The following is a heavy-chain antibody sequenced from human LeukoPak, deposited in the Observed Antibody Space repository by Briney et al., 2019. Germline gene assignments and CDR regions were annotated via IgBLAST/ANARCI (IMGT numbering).Heavy chain of an antibody. V-gene: IGHV3-21*04. CDR1: GFTFSSYS. D-gene: IGHD3-10*01. CDR2: ISKSSSYI. Sequence: GGSLRLSCAASGFTFSSYSMNWVREAPGKGLEWVSSISKSSSYIYYADSVKGRFTISRDNAKNSLYLQMNSLRVEDTAVYYCARDRGGSGSYPQYGLRWGQGTLVTVSS. CDR3: ARDRGGSGSYPQYGLR. J-gene: IGHJ4*02.